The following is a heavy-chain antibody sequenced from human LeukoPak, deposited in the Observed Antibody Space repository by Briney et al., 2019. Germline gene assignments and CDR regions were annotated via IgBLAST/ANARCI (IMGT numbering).Heavy chain of an antibody. CDR3: EKDMPEQRSSLYNGFDP. D-gene: IGHD6-6*01. V-gene: IGHV3-9*01. CDR1: GFTFDDYA. CDR2: ISWNSGSI. Sequence: GGSLRLSCAASGFTFDDYAMHWVRQAPGKGLEWVSGISWNSGSIGYADSVKGRFTISRDNAKNSLYLQMNSLRAEDTALYYCEKDMPEQRSSLYNGFDPWGQETLVTVSS. J-gene: IGHJ5*02.